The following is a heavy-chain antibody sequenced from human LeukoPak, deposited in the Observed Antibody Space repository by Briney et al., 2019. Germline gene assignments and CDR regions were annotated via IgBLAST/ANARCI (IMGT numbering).Heavy chain of an antibody. J-gene: IGHJ3*02. CDR2: INHSGST. V-gene: IGHV4-34*01. CDR1: GGSFSGYY. D-gene: IGHD1-26*01. Sequence: SETLSLTCAVYGGSFSGYYWSWIRQPPGKGLEWIGEINHSGSTNYNPSLKSRVTISVDTSKNQFSPKLSSVTAADTAVYYCARPLVGGDDAFDIWGQGTMVTVSS. CDR3: ARPLVGGDDAFDI.